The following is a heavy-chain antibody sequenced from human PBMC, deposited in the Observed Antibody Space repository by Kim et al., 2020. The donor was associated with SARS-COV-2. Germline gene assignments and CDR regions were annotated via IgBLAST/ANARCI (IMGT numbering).Heavy chain of an antibody. D-gene: IGHD2-15*01. V-gene: IGHV3-30*01. CDR3: AISSVVAATPFDY. Sequence: YADSVKDRFTISRDNSKNTLYLQMNSLRAEDTAVYYCAISSVVAATPFDYWGQGTLVTVSS. J-gene: IGHJ4*02.